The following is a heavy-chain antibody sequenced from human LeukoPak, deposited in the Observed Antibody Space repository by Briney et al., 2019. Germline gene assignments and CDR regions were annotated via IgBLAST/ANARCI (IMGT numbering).Heavy chain of an antibody. CDR2: IYYSGST. CDR3: ARLRGVQTVSYWYFDL. V-gene: IGHV4-31*03. D-gene: IGHD1-1*01. Sequence: PSQTLSLTCTVSGGSISRGGYYWSWVRHHPGKGLEWIGYIYYSGSTYYNPSLKSRVTISVDTSKNQFSLKLSSVTAADTAVYYCARLRGVQTVSYWYFDLWGRGTLVTVSS. J-gene: IGHJ2*01. CDR1: GGSISRGGYY.